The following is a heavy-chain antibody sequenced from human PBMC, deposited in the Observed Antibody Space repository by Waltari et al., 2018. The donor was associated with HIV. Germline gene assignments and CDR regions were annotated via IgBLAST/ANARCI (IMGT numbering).Heavy chain of an antibody. CDR3: AKDKRSGYGGNSVWYFDL. V-gene: IGHV3-9*01. CDR1: GFPFDQYA. D-gene: IGHD4-17*01. Sequence: EVQLVESGGGLVQPRRSLRRSCAVSGFPFDQYAMHWVRQAPGKGLEWVSGSSWNSGTIGYADSVKGRFTISRDNAKNSLYLQMNSLRAEDTALYYCAKDKRSGYGGNSVWYFDLWGRGTLVTVSS. J-gene: IGHJ2*01. CDR2: SSWNSGTI.